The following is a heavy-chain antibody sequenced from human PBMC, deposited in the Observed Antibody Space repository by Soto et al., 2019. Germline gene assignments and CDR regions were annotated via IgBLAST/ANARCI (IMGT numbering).Heavy chain of an antibody. D-gene: IGHD6-19*01. CDR3: ASNPLYTSGWYGPSTSYYYGMDV. CDR1: GFTFSHSA. Sequence: QMQLVQSGPEVKKPGTSVKVSCKASGFTFSHSAVQWVRQARGQRLEWIGWIVVNSGNTNFAQKFQERVTITRDMSKNTDYMELSSMRSEDTAQDYCASNPLYTSGWYGPSTSYYYGMDVWGQVNTVTVPS. CDR2: IVVNSGNT. J-gene: IGHJ6*02. V-gene: IGHV1-58*01.